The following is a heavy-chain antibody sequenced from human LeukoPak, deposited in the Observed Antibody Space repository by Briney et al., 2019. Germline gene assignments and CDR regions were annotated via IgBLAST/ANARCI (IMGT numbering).Heavy chain of an antibody. Sequence: SETLSLTCAVYGGSFSGYNWSWIRQPPGKGLEWIGEINHSGSTNYNPSLKSRVTISVDTSKNRFSLKLSSVTAADTAVYYCATDVANGFWSGYSPNYYGMDVWGQGTTVTVSS. D-gene: IGHD3-3*01. V-gene: IGHV4-34*01. J-gene: IGHJ6*02. CDR1: GGSFSGYN. CDR3: ATDVANGFWSGYSPNYYGMDV. CDR2: INHSGST.